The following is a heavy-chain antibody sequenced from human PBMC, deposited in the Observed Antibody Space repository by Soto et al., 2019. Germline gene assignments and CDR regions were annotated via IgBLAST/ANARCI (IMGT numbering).Heavy chain of an antibody. CDR2: ISAYNGNT. Sequence: QVQLMQSGAEVKKPGASVKVSCKASGYTFTSYGISWVRQAPGQGLEWMGWISAYNGNTNYAQKLQGRVTMTTDTSTSTAYMELRSLRSDDTAVYYCARAETFDYGDYNYYYGMDVWGQGTTVTVSS. D-gene: IGHD4-17*01. J-gene: IGHJ6*02. CDR1: GYTFTSYG. CDR3: ARAETFDYGDYNYYYGMDV. V-gene: IGHV1-18*01.